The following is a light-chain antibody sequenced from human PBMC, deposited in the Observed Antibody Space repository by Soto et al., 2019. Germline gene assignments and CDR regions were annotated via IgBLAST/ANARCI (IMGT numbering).Light chain of an antibody. CDR1: SSDVGGYNY. J-gene: IGLJ3*02. CDR2: EVS. Sequence: QSALTQPASVSGSPGQSITISCTGTSSDVGGYNYVSWYQQHPGKAPKVMIYEVSNRPSGVSNRFSGSKSGNTASLPISGLQAEDEADYYCSSYTRSSTRVFGGGTKVTVL. V-gene: IGLV2-14*01. CDR3: SSYTRSSTRV.